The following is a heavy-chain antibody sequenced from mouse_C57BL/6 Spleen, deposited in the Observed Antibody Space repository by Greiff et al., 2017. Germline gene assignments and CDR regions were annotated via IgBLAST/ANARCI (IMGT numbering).Heavy chain of an antibody. CDR2: ISSGSSTI. CDR3: ARDYDYDGVYFDY. CDR1: GFTFSDYG. J-gene: IGHJ2*01. D-gene: IGHD2-4*01. V-gene: IGHV5-17*01. Sequence: EVKVVESGGGLVKPGGSLKLSCAASGFTFSDYGMHWVRQAPEKGLEWVAYISSGSSTIYYADTVKGRFTISRDNAKNTLFLQMTSLRSEDTAMYYCARDYDYDGVYFDYWGQGTTLTVSS.